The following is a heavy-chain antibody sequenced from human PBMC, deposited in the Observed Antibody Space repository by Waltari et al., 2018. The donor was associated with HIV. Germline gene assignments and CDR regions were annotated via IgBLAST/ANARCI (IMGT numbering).Heavy chain of an antibody. CDR1: GGSISSGGYY. Sequence: QVQLQESGPGLVKPSQTLSLTCTVSGGSISSGGYYWSWIRQHPGKGLEWIGYIYYRGSIYYNPSLKGRVTISRDTSKNQFSLKLNSVTAADTAVYYCARGTTVTNGGLWDYWGQGSLVTVSS. CDR3: ARGTTVTNGGLWDY. J-gene: IGHJ4*02. CDR2: IYYRGSI. V-gene: IGHV4-31*03. D-gene: IGHD4-17*01.